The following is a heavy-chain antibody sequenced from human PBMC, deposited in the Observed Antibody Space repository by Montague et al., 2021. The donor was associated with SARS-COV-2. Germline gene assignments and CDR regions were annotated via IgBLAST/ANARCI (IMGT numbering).Heavy chain of an antibody. V-gene: IGHV4-61*05. CDR3: ARASGKKTIFGVVISYFDY. CDR1: GGSISSSSYY. CDR2: IYYSGST. Sequence: SETLSLTCTVSGGSISSSSYYWGWIRQPPGKGLELIGYIYYSGSTNYNPSLKSRVTISVDTSKNQFSLKLGSVTAADTAVYYCARASGKKTIFGVVISYFDYWGQGTLVTVSS. D-gene: IGHD3-3*01. J-gene: IGHJ4*02.